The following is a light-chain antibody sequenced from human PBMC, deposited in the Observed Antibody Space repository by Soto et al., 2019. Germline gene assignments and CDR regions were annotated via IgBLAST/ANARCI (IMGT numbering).Light chain of an antibody. CDR3: QHYGSSPPMYT. CDR2: GAS. CDR1: QSISSSY. J-gene: IGKJ2*01. V-gene: IGKV3-20*01. Sequence: ENVLTQSPGTLSLSPGERATLSCRASQSISSSYLAWYQQKPGQPPRLLMYGASNRATGIPDRFSGSGSGTDFTLTISRLEPEDFAVYYCQHYGSSPPMYTFGQGTKLEIK.